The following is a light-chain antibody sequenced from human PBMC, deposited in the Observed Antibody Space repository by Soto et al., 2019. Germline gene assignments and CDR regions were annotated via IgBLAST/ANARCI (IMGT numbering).Light chain of an antibody. J-gene: IGKJ1*01. CDR3: QQYVGWT. CDR1: HSVGSSH. Sequence: EIVLTQSPGTLSLSPGERATLSCRASHSVGSSHLAWYQQKPGQAPRLLIYGASSRATGVPDRFSGSGSGTDFTLTISRLEPEEFAGYYCQQYVGWTFGQGTKVELK. V-gene: IGKV3-20*01. CDR2: GAS.